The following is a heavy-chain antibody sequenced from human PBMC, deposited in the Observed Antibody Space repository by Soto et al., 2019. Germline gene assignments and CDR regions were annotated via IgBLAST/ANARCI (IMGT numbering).Heavy chain of an antibody. CDR2: FDPEDGET. D-gene: IGHD2-15*01. CDR1: GYALTELS. CDR3: ATGPIIWWNY. V-gene: IGHV1-24*01. J-gene: IGHJ4*02. Sequence: ASVKVSWKVAGYALTELSMHWVRQAPGKGLEWMGGFDPEDGETIYAQKFQGRVTMTEDTSTDTAYMELSSLRSEDTAVYYCATGPIIWWNYWGQGTLVTVSS.